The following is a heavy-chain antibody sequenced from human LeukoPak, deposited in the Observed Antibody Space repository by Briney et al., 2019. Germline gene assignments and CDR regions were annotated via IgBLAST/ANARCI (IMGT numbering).Heavy chain of an antibody. D-gene: IGHD5-24*01. J-gene: IGHJ4*02. V-gene: IGHV3-7*04. Sequence: PGGSLRLSCAVSGFTFSDARLNWVRQAPGKGLGWVANINLDGSVKTYVDSVKGRFTISRDNAKNSLYLQMNSLRAEDTAMYYCAREQWLQPDYWGQGTLVTVSS. CDR1: GFTFSDAR. CDR2: INLDGSVK. CDR3: AREQWLQPDY.